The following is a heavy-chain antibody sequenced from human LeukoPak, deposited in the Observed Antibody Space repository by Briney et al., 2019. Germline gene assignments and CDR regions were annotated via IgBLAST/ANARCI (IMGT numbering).Heavy chain of an antibody. V-gene: IGHV3-33*01. Sequence: GRSLRLSCGASGFTFSNYGMHWVRQASGKGLEWVAVIWYDGNNKYYADSVKGRFTISRDNSKNTLYLQMNSLRGEDTAVFYCARGSGGYYNYMDVWGKGTTVTVSS. CDR2: IWYDGNNK. D-gene: IGHD3-10*01. CDR3: ARGSGGYYNYMDV. J-gene: IGHJ6*03. CDR1: GFTFSNYG.